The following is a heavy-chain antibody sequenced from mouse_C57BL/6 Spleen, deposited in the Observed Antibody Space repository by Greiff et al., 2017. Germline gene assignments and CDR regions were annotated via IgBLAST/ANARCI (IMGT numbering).Heavy chain of an antibody. CDR1: GYSITSGYY. J-gene: IGHJ3*01. CDR2: ISYDGSN. Sequence: EVKLMESGPGLVKPSQSLSLTCSVTGYSITSGYYWNWIRQFPGNKLEWMGYISYDGSNNYNPSLKNRISITRDTSKNQFFLKLNSVTTEDTATYYCARDQGAYSPFAYWGQGTLVTVSA. CDR3: ARDQGAYSPFAY. D-gene: IGHD2-12*01. V-gene: IGHV3-6*01.